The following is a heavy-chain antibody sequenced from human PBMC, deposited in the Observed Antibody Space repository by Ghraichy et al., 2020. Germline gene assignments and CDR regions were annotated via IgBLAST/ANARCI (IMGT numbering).Heavy chain of an antibody. CDR3: ARDKSGDGYNYWGYYYYGMDV. J-gene: IGHJ6*02. CDR2: ISSSSSYI. Sequence: GGSLRLSCAASGFTFSSYSMNWVRQAPGKGLEWVSSISSSSSYIYYADSVKGRFTISRDNAKNSLYLQMNSLRAEDTAVYYCARDKSGDGYNYWGYYYYGMDVWGQGTTVTVSS. V-gene: IGHV3-21*01. D-gene: IGHD5-24*01. CDR1: GFTFSSYS.